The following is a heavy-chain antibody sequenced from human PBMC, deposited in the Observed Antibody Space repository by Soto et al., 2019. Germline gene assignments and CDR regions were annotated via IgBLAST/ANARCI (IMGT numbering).Heavy chain of an antibody. CDR3: ARQGVGGATDYYYYGMDV. CDR2: IYYSGST. V-gene: IGHV4-31*03. CDR1: GGSISSGGYY. Sequence: SETLSLTCTVSGGSISSGGYYWSWIRQHPGKGLEWIGYIYYSGSTYYNPSLKSRVTISVDTSKNQFSLKLSSVTAADTAVYYCARQGVGGATDYYYYGMDVWGQGTTVTVSS. J-gene: IGHJ6*02. D-gene: IGHD1-26*01.